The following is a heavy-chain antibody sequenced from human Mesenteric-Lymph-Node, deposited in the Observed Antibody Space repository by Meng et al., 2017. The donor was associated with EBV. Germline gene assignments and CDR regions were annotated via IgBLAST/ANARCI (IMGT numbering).Heavy chain of an antibody. Sequence: QVQLVESGGGVVQPGRXXXLSCAASGFTFSSYAMHWVRQAPGKGLEWVAVISYDGSNEFYADSVKGRFTISRDNSKNSVYLQMNSLRPEDTALYYCVKQALVGAFEYWGQGTLVTVSS. D-gene: IGHD1-26*01. CDR2: ISYDGSNE. V-gene: IGHV3-30-3*02. J-gene: IGHJ4*02. CDR1: GFTFSSYA. CDR3: VKQALVGAFEY.